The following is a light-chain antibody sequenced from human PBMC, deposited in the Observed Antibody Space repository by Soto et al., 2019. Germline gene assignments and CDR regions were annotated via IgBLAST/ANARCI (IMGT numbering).Light chain of an antibody. CDR2: GNN. CDR3: QSYDGTLSGWV. V-gene: IGLV1-40*01. J-gene: IGLJ2*01. CDR1: SSNIGAGYD. Sequence: QLVLTQPPSVSGAPGQRVTISCTGSSSNIGAGYDVHWYQQLPGTAPKLLIYGNNNRPSGVPDRFSGSKSGTSASLAIARLQAEDEADYYCQSYDGTLSGWVFGGGTKVTVL.